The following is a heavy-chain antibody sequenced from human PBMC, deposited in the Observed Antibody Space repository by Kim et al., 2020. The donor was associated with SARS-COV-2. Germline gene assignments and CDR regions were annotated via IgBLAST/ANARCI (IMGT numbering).Heavy chain of an antibody. D-gene: IGHD3-22*01. CDR2: ISSISSHI. Sequence: GGSLRLSCAASGFTFSSYSMNWVRQAPGKGLEWVSSISSISSHIYYADSVKGRFTISRNNAKNSLYLQMNSLRAEDTAVYYCARAGRITMIVVVEGGAFDIWGQGTMVTVSS. CDR3: ARAGRITMIVVVEGGAFDI. V-gene: IGHV3-21*01. J-gene: IGHJ3*02. CDR1: GFTFSSYS.